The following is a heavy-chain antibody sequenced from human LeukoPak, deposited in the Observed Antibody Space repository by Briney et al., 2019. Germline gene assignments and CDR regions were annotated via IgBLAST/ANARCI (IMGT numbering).Heavy chain of an antibody. CDR3: ARGQRHDYGDY. J-gene: IGHJ4*02. CDR2: INHSGST. CDR1: GGSISSYY. Sequence: SETLSLTCTVSGGSISSYYWSWIRQPPGKGLEWIGEINHSGSTNYNPSLKSRVTISVDTSKNQFSLKLSSVTAADTAVYYCARGQRHDYGDYWGQGTLVTVSS. V-gene: IGHV4-34*01.